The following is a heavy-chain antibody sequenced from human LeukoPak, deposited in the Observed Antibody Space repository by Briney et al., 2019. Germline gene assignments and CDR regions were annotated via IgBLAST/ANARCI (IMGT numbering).Heavy chain of an antibody. CDR2: VYYSGTT. V-gene: IGHV4-39*01. J-gene: IGHJ4*02. D-gene: IGHD1-26*01. CDR3: ASSGTYN. CDR1: VASISNSPYS. Sequence: SETLSLTCTVSVASISNSPYSWGWIRKPPGKGLEWIGSVYYSGTTYYNPSLKSRVTISVDTSKNQFSLKLSSVTAADTAVYYCASSGTYNWGQGTLVTVSS.